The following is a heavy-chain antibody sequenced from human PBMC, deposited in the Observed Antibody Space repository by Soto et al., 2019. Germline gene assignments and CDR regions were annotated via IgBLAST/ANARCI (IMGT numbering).Heavy chain of an antibody. CDR1: GGSFSNYR. CDR3: VRTFDYYGMDV. Sequence: SETLSLTCAVYGGSFSNYRWSWIRQPPWKSLEWIGDIDHSANKTYSPSLKGRVTLLVDTSKNRFSLKLSSVTAADTAVYFCVRTFDYYGMDVWGQGTTVTVSS. CDR2: IDHSANK. J-gene: IGHJ6*02. D-gene: IGHD3-3*02. V-gene: IGHV4-34*01.